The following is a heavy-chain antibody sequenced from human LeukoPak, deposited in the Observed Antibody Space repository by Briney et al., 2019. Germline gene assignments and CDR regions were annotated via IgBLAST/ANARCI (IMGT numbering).Heavy chain of an antibody. CDR2: IYHSGST. V-gene: IGHV4-4*02. CDR1: GGSISSSNW. D-gene: IGHD2-15*01. J-gene: IGHJ4*02. CDR3: ARLDCSGGSCYLFDY. Sequence: SETLSLTCAVSGGSISSSNWWSWVRQPPGKGLEWIGEIYHSGSTNYNPSLKSRVTISVDTSKNQFSLKLSSVTAADTAVYYCARLDCSGGSCYLFDYWGQGTLVTVSS.